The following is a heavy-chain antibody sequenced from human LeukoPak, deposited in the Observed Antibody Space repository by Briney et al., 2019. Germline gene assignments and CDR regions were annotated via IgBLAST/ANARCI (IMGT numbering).Heavy chain of an antibody. CDR1: GFTFDDYA. J-gene: IGHJ4*02. Sequence: SLRLSCAASGFTFDDYAMHWVRQAPGEGLEWVSGISWNSGYIGYADSVKGRFTISRDNAKNSLYLQMNSLRAEDTALYYCAKDMEGYSYVFDYWGQGTLVTVSS. CDR3: AKDMEGYSYVFDY. V-gene: IGHV3-9*01. CDR2: ISWNSGYI. D-gene: IGHD5-18*01.